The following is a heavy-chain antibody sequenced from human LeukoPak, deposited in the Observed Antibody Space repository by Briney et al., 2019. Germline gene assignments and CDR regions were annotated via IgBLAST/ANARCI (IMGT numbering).Heavy chain of an antibody. J-gene: IGHJ5*02. V-gene: IGHV1-2*02. D-gene: IGHD1-26*01. Sequence: ASVKVSCKASGYTFTGYYMHWARQAPGQGLEWMGWINPNSGGTNYAQDFHGRVTMTRDTSISTAYMELSRLRSDDAAVYYCARAGDNGNLAWGQGTLVTVSS. CDR1: GYTFTGYY. CDR3: ARAGDNGNLA. CDR2: INPNSGGT.